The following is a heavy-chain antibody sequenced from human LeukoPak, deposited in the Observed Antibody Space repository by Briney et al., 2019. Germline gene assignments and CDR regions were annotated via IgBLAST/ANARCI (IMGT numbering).Heavy chain of an antibody. CDR3: ARSEWELNLYSDY. Sequence: GGSLRLSCAASGFTFSSYAMHWVRQAPGKGLEYVSAVSSNGGSTYYANSVKGRFTISRDNSKNTLYLQMGSLRAEDMAVYYCARSEWELNLYSDYWGQGTLVTVSS. CDR2: VSSNGGST. J-gene: IGHJ4*02. V-gene: IGHV3-64*01. CDR1: GFTFSSYA. D-gene: IGHD1-26*01.